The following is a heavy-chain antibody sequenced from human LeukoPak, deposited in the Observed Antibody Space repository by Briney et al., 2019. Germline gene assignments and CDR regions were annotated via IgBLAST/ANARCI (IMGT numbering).Heavy chain of an antibody. CDR1: GFTFSSYG. Sequence: PGGSLRLSCAASGFTFSSYGMHWVRQAPGKGLEWVAVISYDGSNKYYADSVKGRFTISRDNSKNTLYLQMNSLRAEDTAVYYCAKGYGSGSYYNDYYFDYWGQGTLVTVSS. V-gene: IGHV3-30*18. CDR2: ISYDGSNK. CDR3: AKGYGSGSYYNDYYFDY. D-gene: IGHD3-10*01. J-gene: IGHJ4*02.